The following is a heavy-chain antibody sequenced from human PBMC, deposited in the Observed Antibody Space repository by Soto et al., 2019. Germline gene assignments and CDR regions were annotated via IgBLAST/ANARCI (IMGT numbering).Heavy chain of an antibody. CDR3: TRPYYYDSSCYYYSNWLEP. CDR1: GLPPCPSK. D-gene: IGHD3-22*01. CDR2: SRSKANSYAT. V-gene: IGHV3-73*01. Sequence: PGGCLVRYYSSSGLPPCPSKKPEQRRASGKGLEWFVHSRSKANSYATAYAASVKGRFTISRDDSKNTAYLQMNSLKTEYPAVYYCTRPYYYDSSCYYYSNWLEPWGLG. J-gene: IGHJ5*02.